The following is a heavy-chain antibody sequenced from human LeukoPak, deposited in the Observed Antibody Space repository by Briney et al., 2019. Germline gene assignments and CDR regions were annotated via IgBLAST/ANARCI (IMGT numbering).Heavy chain of an antibody. D-gene: IGHD3-3*01. J-gene: IGHJ3*02. V-gene: IGHV4-59*08. Sequence: PTGTLSLTCTVSGGSISSYYWSWIRQPPGKGLEWIVYIFYSGSTNYNPTPNSRVTISVDTSKNQFSLKLSCVTAADTAVYYCARLANYDFWRGPYPHDAFDIWGQGTMVTVSS. CDR2: IFYSGST. CDR3: ARLANYDFWRGPYPHDAFDI. CDR1: GGSISSYY.